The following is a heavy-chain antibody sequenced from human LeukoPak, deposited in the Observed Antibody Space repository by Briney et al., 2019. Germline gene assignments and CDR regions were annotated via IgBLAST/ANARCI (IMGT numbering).Heavy chain of an antibody. CDR2: IYYSGST. CDR3: ARDGIAAAGTPPVLDP. J-gene: IGHJ5*02. CDR1: GGSISSYY. D-gene: IGHD6-13*01. Sequence: SETLSLTCTVSGGSISSYYWSWIRQPPGKGLEWIGYIYYSGSTNCNPSLKSRVTISVDTSKNQFSLKLSSVTAADTAVYYCARDGIAAAGTPPVLDPWGQGTLVTVSS. V-gene: IGHV4-59*01.